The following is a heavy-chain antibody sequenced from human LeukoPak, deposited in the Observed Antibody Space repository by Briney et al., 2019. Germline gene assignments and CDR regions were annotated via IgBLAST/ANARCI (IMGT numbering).Heavy chain of an antibody. CDR1: GFTFSSYE. V-gene: IGHV3-48*03. D-gene: IGHD3-3*01. CDR2: ISSSGSTI. CDR3: ASFDDYDFWSGYSY. J-gene: IGHJ4*02. Sequence: GGSLRLFCAASGFTFSSYEMNWVRQAPGKGLEWVSYISSSGSTIYYADSVKGRFTISRDNAKNSLYLQMNSLRAEDTAVYYCASFDDYDFWSGYSYWGQGTLVTVSS.